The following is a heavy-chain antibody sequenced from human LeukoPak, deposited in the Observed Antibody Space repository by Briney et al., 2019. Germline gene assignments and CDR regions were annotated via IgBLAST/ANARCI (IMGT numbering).Heavy chain of an antibody. J-gene: IGHJ3*02. D-gene: IGHD2-2*01. CDR3: ARESVPAALDAFDI. V-gene: IGHV1-18*01. CDR2: ISAYNGNT. CDR1: GYTFTSYG. Sequence: ASVKVSCKASGYTFTSYGISWVRQAPGQGLEWMGWISAYNGNTNYAQKLQGRVTMTTDTSTSTAYMELRSLRSDDTAVYYGARESVPAALDAFDIWGQGTMVTVSS.